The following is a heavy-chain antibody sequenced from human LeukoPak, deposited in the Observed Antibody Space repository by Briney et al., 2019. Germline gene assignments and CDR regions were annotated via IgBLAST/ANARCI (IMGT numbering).Heavy chain of an antibody. J-gene: IGHJ4*02. V-gene: IGHV3-7*01. CDR1: GFTFSSYW. CDR3: ARDSPTTFFDY. D-gene: IGHD3-16*01. Sequence: GGSLRLSCAASGFTFSSYWMNWARQAPGKGLEWVASINHNGNVNYYVDSVKGRFTISRDNAKNSLYLQMNSPRAEDTAVYYCARDSPTTFFDYWGQGTLVTVSS. CDR2: INHNGNVN.